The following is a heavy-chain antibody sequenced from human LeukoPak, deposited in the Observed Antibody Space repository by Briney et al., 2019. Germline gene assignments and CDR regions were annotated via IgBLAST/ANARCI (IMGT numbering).Heavy chain of an antibody. CDR2: IKQDGSEK. CDR1: GFTFSSYW. J-gene: IGHJ4*02. CDR3: ARVIYDSSGYYYFDY. V-gene: IGHV3-7*01. D-gene: IGHD3-22*01. Sequence: GGSLRLSCAASGFTFSSYWMSWVRQAPGKGLEWVANIKQDGSEKYYVDSVKGRFTISRDNAKNSLYLQMNSLRAEDTAVYYCARVIYDSSGYYYFDYWGQGTLVTFSS.